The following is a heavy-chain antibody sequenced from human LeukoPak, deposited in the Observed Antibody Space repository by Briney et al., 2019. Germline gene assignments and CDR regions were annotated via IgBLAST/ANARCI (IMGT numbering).Heavy chain of an antibody. D-gene: IGHD4-17*01. J-gene: IGHJ4*02. CDR1: GGSISSYY. Sequence: PSETLSLTCTVSGGSISSYYWSWIRQPPGKGLEWIGYIYYSGSTNYNPSLKSRVTISVDTSKNQFSLKLSSVTAADTAVYYCARENGDYLFDYWGQGTLVTVSS. CDR3: ARENGDYLFDY. V-gene: IGHV4-59*01. CDR2: IYYSGST.